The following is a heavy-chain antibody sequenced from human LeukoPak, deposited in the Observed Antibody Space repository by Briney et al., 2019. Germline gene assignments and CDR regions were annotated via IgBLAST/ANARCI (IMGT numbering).Heavy chain of an antibody. CDR1: GFTFSSYA. D-gene: IGHD3-22*01. Sequence: PGRSLRLSCAASGFTFSSYAMHWVRQAPGKGLKWVAVISYDGSNKYYADSVKGRFTISRDNSKNTLYLQMNSLRAEDTAVYYCARDALHYYDSSGYYYHHNWFDPWGQGTLVTVSS. J-gene: IGHJ5*02. CDR2: ISYDGSNK. V-gene: IGHV3-30-3*01. CDR3: ARDALHYYDSSGYYYHHNWFDP.